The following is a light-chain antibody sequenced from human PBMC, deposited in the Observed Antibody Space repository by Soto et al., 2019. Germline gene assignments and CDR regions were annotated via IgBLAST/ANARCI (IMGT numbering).Light chain of an antibody. J-gene: IGKJ2*01. V-gene: IGKV1-5*01. CDR3: QHYNSYPYT. CDR2: DAS. Sequence: DIQMTQSPSTLSASVGDRVTITCRASQSISSWLAWYQQKPGKAPKFLIYDASSLKSGVPSRFSCSGSGTEFTLTISSLQPDDFATYYCQHYNSYPYTFGQGTKLEIK. CDR1: QSISSW.